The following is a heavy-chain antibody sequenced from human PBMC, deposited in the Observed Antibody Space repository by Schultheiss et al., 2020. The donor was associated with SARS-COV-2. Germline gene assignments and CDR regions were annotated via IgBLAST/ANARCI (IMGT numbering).Heavy chain of an antibody. Sequence: LRLSCAASGFTFSSYAMHWVRQAPGKGLEWIGYIYYSGSTYYNPSLKSRVTISVDTSKNQFSLKLSSVTAADTAVYYCARSLAYGAFDYWGQGTLVTVSS. CDR2: IYYSGST. V-gene: IGHV4-31*02. D-gene: IGHD4/OR15-4a*01. CDR1: GFTFSSYAMH. CDR3: ARSLAYGAFDY. J-gene: IGHJ4*02.